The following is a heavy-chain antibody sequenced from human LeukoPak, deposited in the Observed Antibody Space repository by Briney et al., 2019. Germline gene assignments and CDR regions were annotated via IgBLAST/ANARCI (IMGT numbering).Heavy chain of an antibody. CDR2: INPSGGST. Sequence: GASVKVSCKASGYTFTSYYMHWVRQAPGQGLEWMGIINPSGGSTSYAQKFQGRVTMTRDMSTSTVYMELSSLRSEDTAVYYCARVGIAAAHIDYWGQGTLVTVSS. D-gene: IGHD6-13*01. CDR3: ARVGIAAAHIDY. J-gene: IGHJ4*02. V-gene: IGHV1-46*01. CDR1: GYTFTSYY.